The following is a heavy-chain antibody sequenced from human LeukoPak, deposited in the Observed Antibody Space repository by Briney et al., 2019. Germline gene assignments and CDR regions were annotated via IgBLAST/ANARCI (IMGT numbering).Heavy chain of an antibody. CDR2: INHRGHT. D-gene: IGHD4-23*01. Sequence: PSETLSLTCAVYGGSFIGYHWNWIRQTPEKGLEWIGEINHRGHTNYNPSLESRVTISVDTSKNQFSLKLRSVTAAHTAVYYCARDPTTVVTPPYYFDFWGPGTLVTVSS. V-gene: IGHV4-34*01. J-gene: IGHJ4*02. CDR3: ARDPTTVVTPPYYFDF. CDR1: GGSFIGYH.